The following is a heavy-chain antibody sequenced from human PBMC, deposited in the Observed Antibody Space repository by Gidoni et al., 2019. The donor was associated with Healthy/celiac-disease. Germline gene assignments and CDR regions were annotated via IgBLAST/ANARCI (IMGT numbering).Heavy chain of an antibody. V-gene: IGHV4-34*01. D-gene: IGHD3-10*01. CDR3: ARERHYYGSRHDAFDI. CDR2: INHSGST. J-gene: IGHJ3*02. Sequence: QVQLQQWGAGLLKPSETLSLTCAVYGGSFSGYYWSWIRQPPGKGLEWIGEINHSGSTNYNPSLKSRVTISVDTSKNQFSLKLSSVTAADTAVYYCARERHYYGSRHDAFDIWGQGTMVTVSS. CDR1: GGSFSGYY.